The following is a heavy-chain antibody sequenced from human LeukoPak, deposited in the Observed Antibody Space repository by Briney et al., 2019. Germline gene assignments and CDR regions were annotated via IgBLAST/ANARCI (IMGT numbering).Heavy chain of an antibody. D-gene: IGHD6-13*01. CDR1: GGSISSGGYY. V-gene: IGHV4-31*03. J-gene: IGHJ5*02. CDR2: IYYSGST. Sequence: SETLSLTCTVSGGSISSGGYYWSWIRQHPGKGLEWIGCIYYSGSTYYNPSLKSRVTISVDTSKNQFSLKLSSVTAADTAVYYCARYSSSWYGFDPWGQGTLVTVSS. CDR3: ARYSSSWYGFDP.